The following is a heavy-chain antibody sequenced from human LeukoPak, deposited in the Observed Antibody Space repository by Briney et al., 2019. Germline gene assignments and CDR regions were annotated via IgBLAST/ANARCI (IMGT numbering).Heavy chain of an antibody. J-gene: IGHJ6*03. CDR2: IIHSGST. D-gene: IGHD7-27*01. Sequence: SETLSLTCAVYGGSFSGYSWSWIRQSPGKGLEWIADIIHSGSTNYNSSLKSRVTIPLDTSKNQFSLNLTSVTAADTAVYYCARGLTELGTAYYYYMDVWGKGTTVIVSS. CDR3: ARGLTELGTAYYYYMDV. V-gene: IGHV4-34*01. CDR1: GGSFSGYS.